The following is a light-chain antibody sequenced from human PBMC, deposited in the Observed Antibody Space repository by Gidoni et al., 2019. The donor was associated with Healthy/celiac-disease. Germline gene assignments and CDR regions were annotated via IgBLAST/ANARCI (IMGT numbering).Light chain of an antibody. CDR1: QSVSSN. J-gene: IGKJ1*01. CDR2: GAS. CDR3: HQYNNWPQT. V-gene: IGKV3-15*01. Sequence: EIVMTQSPATLSVSPGERVILSCRARQSVSSNLAWYQQKPGQAPRLLIYGASTRATGIPDRFSGSGSGPEFTLSISSLQSEDSAVYYCHQYNNWPQTFXPXTKVEIK.